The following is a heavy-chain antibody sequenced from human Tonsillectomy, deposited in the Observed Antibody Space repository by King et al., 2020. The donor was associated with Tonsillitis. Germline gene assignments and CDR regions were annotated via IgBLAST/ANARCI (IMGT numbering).Heavy chain of an antibody. CDR3: ARETLMGFDI. V-gene: IGHV3-11*01. Sequence: QLVQSGGGLVKPGGSLRLSCAASGFIFSDYYMSWIRQAPGKGLEWVSYISGGGINTYYADSVKGQFTISRDNAKNSLYLQMNSLGVEDTAVYYCARETLMGFDIWGQGTRVTVSS. D-gene: IGHD3-16*01. J-gene: IGHJ3*02. CDR1: GFIFSDYY. CDR2: ISGGGINT.